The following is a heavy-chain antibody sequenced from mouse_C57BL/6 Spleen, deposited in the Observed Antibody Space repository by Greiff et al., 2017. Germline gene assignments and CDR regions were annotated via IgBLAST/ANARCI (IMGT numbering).Heavy chain of an antibody. Sequence: QVQLQQSGAELARPGASVKLSCKASGYTFTSYGISWVKQRTGQGLEWIGEIYPGSGNTYYNEKFKGKATLTADKSSSTAYMELRSLTSEDSAVYFCARSAYDYDLYWGQGTTLTVAS. CDR2: IYPGSGNT. CDR1: GYTFTSYG. V-gene: IGHV1-81*01. CDR3: ARSAYDYDLY. D-gene: IGHD2-4*01. J-gene: IGHJ2*01.